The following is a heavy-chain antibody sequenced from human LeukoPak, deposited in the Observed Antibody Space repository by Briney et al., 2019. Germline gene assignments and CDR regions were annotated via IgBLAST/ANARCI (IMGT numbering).Heavy chain of an antibody. CDR2: VGHSGSA. CDR1: GGSFSAFF. D-gene: IGHD3-9*01. J-gene: IGHJ4*02. CDR3: ARVSVLRYFEVFDY. V-gene: IGHV4-34*01. Sequence: SETLSLTCAVSGGSFSAFFWRWIRQPPGKGLEWIGDVGHSGSADYNPSLKSRVTMSVDTSKNQFSLKLSSVTAADTAVYYCARVSVLRYFEVFDYWGQGTLVTVSS.